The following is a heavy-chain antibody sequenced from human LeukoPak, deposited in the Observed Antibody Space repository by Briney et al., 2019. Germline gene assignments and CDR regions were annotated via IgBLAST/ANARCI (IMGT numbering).Heavy chain of an antibody. CDR1: GFTFNTYN. V-gene: IGHV3-21*01. Sequence: GGSLRLSCAASGFTFNTYNMNWVRQAPGKGLEWVSSISSSTTDIYYADSVRGRFTISRDNVKNSLYLQMNSLRAEDTAVYYCVREGRAISVWCSGGSCYDFDYWGQGTLVTVSS. J-gene: IGHJ4*02. CDR2: ISSSTTDI. D-gene: IGHD2-15*01. CDR3: VREGRAISVWCSGGSCYDFDY.